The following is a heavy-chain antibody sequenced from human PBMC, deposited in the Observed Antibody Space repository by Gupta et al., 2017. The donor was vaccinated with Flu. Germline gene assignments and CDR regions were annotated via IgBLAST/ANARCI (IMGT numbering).Heavy chain of an antibody. J-gene: IGHJ4*02. CDR1: GGSISSSNYY. Sequence: QLQLQESGPGLVKPSETLSLTCTVSGGSISSSNYYWGWIRQPPGRGLEWIGSIYYRGNTYYNPSLRSRVTISVDTSKNQFSLKLNSVTAADTAVYYCSTNVNSGAFLGYWGQGTLVTVSS. D-gene: IGHD1-26*01. V-gene: IGHV4-39*01. CDR3: STNVNSGAFLGY. CDR2: IYYRGNT.